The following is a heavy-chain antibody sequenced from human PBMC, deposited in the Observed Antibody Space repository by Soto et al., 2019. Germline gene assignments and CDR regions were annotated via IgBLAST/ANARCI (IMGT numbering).Heavy chain of an antibody. CDR2: FIPIFRTL. Sequence: QVQLIQSEGEVKKPGSSVRVSCTASGGIFGSHGFSWVREAPGQRLEWVGGFIPIFRTLTYTEKFHARVRIAADESTNTVYLDLSSLTSEDTAVYYCVRDRRIYYSDTHDEFVASDYEVWGQGTMVSVSS. V-gene: IGHV1-69*01. J-gene: IGHJ3*01. D-gene: IGHD3-22*01. CDR1: GGIFGSHG. CDR3: VRDRRIYYSDTHDEFVASDYEV.